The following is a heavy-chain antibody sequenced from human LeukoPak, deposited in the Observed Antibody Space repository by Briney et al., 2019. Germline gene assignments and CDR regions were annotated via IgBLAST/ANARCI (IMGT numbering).Heavy chain of an antibody. V-gene: IGHV1-46*03. CDR1: GYTFTSYY. CDR2: INPSGGST. Sequence: ASVKVSCKASGYTFTSYYMHWVRQAPGQGLEWMGIINPSGGSTSYAQKFQGRVTMTRDTSTSTVYMELSSLRSEDTAVYYCARDISVLAVRRVRYFDYWGQGTLVTVSS. D-gene: IGHD6-6*01. J-gene: IGHJ4*02. CDR3: ARDISVLAVRRVRYFDY.